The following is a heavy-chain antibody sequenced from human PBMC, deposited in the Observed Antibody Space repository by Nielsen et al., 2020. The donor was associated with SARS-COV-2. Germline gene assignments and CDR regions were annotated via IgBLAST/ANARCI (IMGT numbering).Heavy chain of an antibody. J-gene: IGHJ4*01. CDR3: ARGSTY. CDR1: GFTFSSYS. D-gene: IGHD5/OR15-5a*01. V-gene: IGHV3-48*04. CDR2: LGSGI. Sequence: GESLKISCAASGFTFSSYSMNWVRQAPGKGLEWIAHLGSGIRDADAVRGRFTISGDDTKNSLFLQMNNLRLEDTAIYYCARGSTYWGPGTLVTVSS.